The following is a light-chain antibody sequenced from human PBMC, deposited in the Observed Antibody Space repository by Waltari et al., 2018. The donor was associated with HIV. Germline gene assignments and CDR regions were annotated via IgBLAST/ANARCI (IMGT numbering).Light chain of an antibody. J-gene: IGLJ3*02. Sequence: QAVVTQEPSLTVSPGGTVTLTCGSYTGVVTSGHYPYWFQQKPGQAPRTLIYDTANKHSWTPARFSGSLLGGKAALTLSGAQPEDEAEYYCLLSYSGGRPVFGGGTMLTVL. V-gene: IGLV7-46*01. CDR2: DTA. CDR1: TGVVTSGHY. CDR3: LLSYSGGRPV.